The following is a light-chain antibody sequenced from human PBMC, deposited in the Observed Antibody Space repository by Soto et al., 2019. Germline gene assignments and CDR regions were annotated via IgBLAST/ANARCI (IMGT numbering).Light chain of an antibody. Sequence: QSVLTQPASVSGSPGQSIAISCTGTTSDVGDYNLVSWYQQHPGKAPKLMIYDVSNRPSGTSDRFSASKSGNTASLTISGLQAEDEADYYCSSYTSSNTLYVFGTGTKVTVL. V-gene: IGLV2-14*01. CDR2: DVS. CDR1: TSDVGDYNL. J-gene: IGLJ1*01. CDR3: SSYTSSNTLYV.